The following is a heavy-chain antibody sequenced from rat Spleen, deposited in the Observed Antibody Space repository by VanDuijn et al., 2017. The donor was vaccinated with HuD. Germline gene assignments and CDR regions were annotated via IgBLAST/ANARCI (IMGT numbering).Heavy chain of an antibody. Sequence: EVQLVESGGGFVQPGRSLNLSCAASGFTFSDYYMAWVRQAPTKGLEWVATISYDGSSTYYRDSVKGRFTISRDNAKSTLYLQMDSLRSEDTATYYCARQGGDYFDYWGQGVMVTVSS. CDR2: ISYDGSST. CDR1: GFTFSDYY. V-gene: IGHV5-17*01. J-gene: IGHJ2*01. CDR3: ARQGGDYFDY.